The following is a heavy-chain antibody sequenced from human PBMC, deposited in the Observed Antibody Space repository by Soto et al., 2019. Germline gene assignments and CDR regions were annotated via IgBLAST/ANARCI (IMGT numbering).Heavy chain of an antibody. J-gene: IGHJ6*02. CDR3: ARHVNMGATTGIFYYGMDV. CDR1: GDSISPYY. V-gene: IGHV4-59*08. CDR2: ISYSGSV. Sequence: QVQLQESGPGLVKPSETLSLTCTVSGDSISPYYWSWIRRPPGKELEWIGYISYSGSVNYNPSLRSRVTISVATAKNQFPLSLNSVTAADAAVYYCARHVNMGATTGIFYYGMDVWGQGTTVTVSS. D-gene: IGHD1-26*01.